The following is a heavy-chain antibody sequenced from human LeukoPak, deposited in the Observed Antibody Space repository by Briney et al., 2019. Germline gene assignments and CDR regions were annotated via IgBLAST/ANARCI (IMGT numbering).Heavy chain of an antibody. Sequence: PSETLSLTCTVSGYSIRSGFYWGWIRPPPGKGLEWIGNIYHSGITYYTPSLKSRVTISVDTSKNQFSLKLSSVTAADTAVYYCARHCTSGVCYIGKVRITNRRGGFDPWGQGTLVTVSS. J-gene: IGHJ5*02. CDR3: ARHCTSGVCYIGKVRITNRRGGFDP. CDR1: GYSIRSGFY. D-gene: IGHD2-8*01. CDR2: IYHSGIT. V-gene: IGHV4-38-2*02.